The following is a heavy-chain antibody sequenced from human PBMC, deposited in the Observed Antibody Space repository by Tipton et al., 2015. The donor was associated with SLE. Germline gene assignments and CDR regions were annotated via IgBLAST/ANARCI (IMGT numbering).Heavy chain of an antibody. J-gene: IGHJ6*02. D-gene: IGHD4-17*01. CDR3: AKGGPTGYYGMDV. Sequence: SLRLSCAASGFTFSSYGMHWVRQAPGKGLEWVAFIRYDGTNKYYADSVKGRFTISRDNSKNTLYLQMNSLRAEDTAVYYCAKGGPTGYYGMDVWGQGTTVTVSS. CDR2: IRYDGTNK. CDR1: GFTFSSYG. V-gene: IGHV3-30*02.